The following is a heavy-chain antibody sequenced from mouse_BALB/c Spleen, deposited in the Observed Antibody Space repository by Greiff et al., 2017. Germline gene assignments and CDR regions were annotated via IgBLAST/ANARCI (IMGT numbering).Heavy chain of an antibody. CDR1: GYTFTSYW. D-gene: IGHD2-4*01. Sequence: VKLQESGAELAKPGASVKMSCKASGYTFTSYWMHWVKQRPGQGLEWIGYINPSTGYTEYNQKFKDKATLTADKSSSTAYMQLSSLTSEDSAVYYCARSIYYDYDRYYYAMDYWGQGTSVTVSS. J-gene: IGHJ4*01. CDR3: ARSIYYDYDRYYYAMDY. CDR2: INPSTGYT. V-gene: IGHV1-7*01.